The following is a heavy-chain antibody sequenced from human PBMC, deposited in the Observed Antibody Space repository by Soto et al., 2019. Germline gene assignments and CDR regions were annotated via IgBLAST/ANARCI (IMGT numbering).Heavy chain of an antibody. D-gene: IGHD6-19*01. J-gene: IGHJ5*02. Sequence: GGSLRLSCAASGFTFSSYAMSWVRQAPGKGLEWVSAISGSGGSTYYADSVKGRFTISRDNSKNTLYLQMNSLRAEDTAVYYCAKDSGASYSSGWYNWFGPWGQGTLVTVSS. CDR2: ISGSGGST. CDR1: GFTFSSYA. CDR3: AKDSGASYSSGWYNWFGP. V-gene: IGHV3-23*01.